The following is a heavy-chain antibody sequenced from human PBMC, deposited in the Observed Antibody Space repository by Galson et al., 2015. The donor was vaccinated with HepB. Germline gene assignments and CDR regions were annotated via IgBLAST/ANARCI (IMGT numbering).Heavy chain of an antibody. J-gene: IGHJ6*03. V-gene: IGHV1-18*01. CDR1: GYTFTRYG. Sequence: SVKVSCKASGYTFTRYGISWVRQAPGQGLEWMGWISAYNGITNYAQKLQGRVTMTTDTSTSTAYMELRSLRSDDTAVYYCARDIPRAVLYYYYMDVWGKGTTVTVSS. D-gene: IGHD6-19*01. CDR3: ARDIPRAVLYYYYMDV. CDR2: ISAYNGIT.